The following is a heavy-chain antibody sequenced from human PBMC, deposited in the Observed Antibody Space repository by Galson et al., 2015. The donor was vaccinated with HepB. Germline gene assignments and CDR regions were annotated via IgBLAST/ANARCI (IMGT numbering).Heavy chain of an antibody. V-gene: IGHV3-33*01. Sequence: SLRLSCAASGFTFSSYGMHWVRQAPGKGLEWVAVIWNDGSNKYYADSVKGRFTISRDNSKNTLYLQMNSLRAEDTAVYYCARSPAGWYFFDSWGQATLVTVSS. J-gene: IGHJ4*02. CDR2: IWNDGSNK. CDR1: GFTFSSYG. D-gene: IGHD6-19*01. CDR3: ARSPAGWYFFDS.